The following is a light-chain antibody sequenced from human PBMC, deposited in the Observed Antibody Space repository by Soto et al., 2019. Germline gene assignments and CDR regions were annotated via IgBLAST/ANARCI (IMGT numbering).Light chain of an antibody. CDR1: QSVSSY. CDR2: YAS. V-gene: IGKV3-11*01. Sequence: VLTQSPSTLSFSPVEGSTRSFMASQSVSSYLAWYQQKPGQAPRLLIYYASNRATGIPARFSGSGSGTDFTLTISSLEPEDFAVYYCQQRYDWPLTFGGGTKVDIK. J-gene: IGKJ4*01. CDR3: QQRYDWPLT.